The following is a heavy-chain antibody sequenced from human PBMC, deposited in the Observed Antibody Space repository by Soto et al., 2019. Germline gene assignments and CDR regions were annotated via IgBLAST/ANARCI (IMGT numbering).Heavy chain of an antibody. J-gene: IGHJ3*02. CDR3: ARALENAFDI. CDR1: GGSISSYY. V-gene: IGHV4-59*01. Sequence: SETLSLTCTVSGGSISSYYWSWIRQPPGKGLEWIGYIYYSGSTNYNPSLKSRVTISVDTSKNQFSLKLSSVTAADTAVYYCARALENAFDIWGQGIMVTVSS. CDR2: IYYSGST.